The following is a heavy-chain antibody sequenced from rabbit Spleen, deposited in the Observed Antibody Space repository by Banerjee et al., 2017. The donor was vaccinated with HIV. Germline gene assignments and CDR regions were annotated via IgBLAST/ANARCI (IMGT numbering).Heavy chain of an antibody. CDR1: GFDFSDTDV. V-gene: IGHV1S45*01. CDR2: INIATGKS. CDR3: ARAGEGGDGYLNL. Sequence: QEQLVESGGGLVQPGGSLKLSCKASGFDFSDTDVMCWVRQAPGKGLEWITCINIATGKSVYSSWVSGRFIMSRTSSTTVTLQMTSLTAADTATYFCARAGEGGDGYLNLWGPGTLVTVS. D-gene: IGHD5-1*01. J-gene: IGHJ4*01.